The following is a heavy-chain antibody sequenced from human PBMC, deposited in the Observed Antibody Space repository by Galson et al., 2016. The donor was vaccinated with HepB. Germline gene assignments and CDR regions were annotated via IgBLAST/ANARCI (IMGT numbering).Heavy chain of an antibody. CDR2: TYYRSKWFH. Sequence: WAISGDSVSSNSAAWSWIRQSPSRGLEWLGRTYYRSKWFHDYAVSVRSRMNINPDTSKNQFSLQLNSMTPEDTAVYYCARGASERRAFDIWGQGTMVTVSS. J-gene: IGHJ3*02. CDR1: GDSVSSNSAA. D-gene: IGHD3-16*01. CDR3: ARGASERRAFDI. V-gene: IGHV6-1*01.